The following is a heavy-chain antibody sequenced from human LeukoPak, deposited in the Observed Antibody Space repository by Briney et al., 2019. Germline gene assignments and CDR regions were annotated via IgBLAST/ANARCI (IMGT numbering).Heavy chain of an antibody. J-gene: IGHJ6*03. Sequence: SETLSLTCTVSGYSISSGYYWGWIRRPPGKGLEWIGSIYHSGSTYYNPSLKSRVTISVDTSKNQFSLKLSSVTAADTAVYYCARVPAWYYYMDVWGKGTTVTVSS. CDR2: IYHSGST. CDR1: GYSISSGYY. CDR3: ARVPAWYYYMDV. V-gene: IGHV4-38-2*02.